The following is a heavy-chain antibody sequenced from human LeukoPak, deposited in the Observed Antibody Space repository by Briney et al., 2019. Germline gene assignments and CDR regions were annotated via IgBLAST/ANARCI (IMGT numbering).Heavy chain of an antibody. D-gene: IGHD3-16*01. Sequence: GGSLRLSCAASGFTFDDYAMHWVRHAPGKGLEWVSGISWNSGSIGYADSVKGRFTISRDNSKNTLYLQMNTLRAEDTAVYYCAKEGDLRVLDYWGQGTLVTVSS. CDR3: AKEGDLRVLDY. CDR1: GFTFDDYA. J-gene: IGHJ4*02. CDR2: ISWNSGSI. V-gene: IGHV3-9*01.